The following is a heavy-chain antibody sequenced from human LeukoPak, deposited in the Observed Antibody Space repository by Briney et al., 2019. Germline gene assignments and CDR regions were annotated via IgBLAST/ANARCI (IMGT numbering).Heavy chain of an antibody. CDR3: ASEYSSSSFGAFDI. D-gene: IGHD6-6*01. V-gene: IGHV3-21*01. CDR1: GFTFSSYS. Sequence: GGSLGLSCAASGFTFSSYSMNWVRQAPGKGLEWVSSISSSSSYIYYADSVKGRFTISRDNAKNSLYLQMNSLRAEDTAVYYCASEYSSSSFGAFDIWGQGTMVTVSS. CDR2: ISSSSSYI. J-gene: IGHJ3*02.